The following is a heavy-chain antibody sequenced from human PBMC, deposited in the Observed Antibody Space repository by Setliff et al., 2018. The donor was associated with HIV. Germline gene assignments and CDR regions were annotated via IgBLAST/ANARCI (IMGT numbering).Heavy chain of an antibody. D-gene: IGHD6-13*01. CDR2: VNADNGNT. CDR3: ARATGAADL. Sequence: ASVKVSCKASGYTFTSYALHWVRQAPGQRLEWMGWVNADNGNTKYSEKFQGRVTITRDTAASTAYMELRSLRSDDTAVYYCARATGAADLWGQGTKVTVSS. J-gene: IGHJ5*02. CDR1: GYTFTSYA. V-gene: IGHV1-3*01.